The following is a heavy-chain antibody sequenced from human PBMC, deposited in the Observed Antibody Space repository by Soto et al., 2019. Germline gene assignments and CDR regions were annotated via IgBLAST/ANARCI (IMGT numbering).Heavy chain of an antibody. CDR3: ARHGPLTNNWNQLNY. CDR2: IYYNGNT. V-gene: IGHV4-39*01. CDR1: GGSISRSPYY. Sequence: QLQLQESGPGLVKPSETLSLTCTVSGGSISRSPYYWAWIRQPPGKGLQWIGNIYYNGNTFYNPSLKSRITTSIDTSKSPFSLGLSSVTASDTAVYYCARHGPLTNNWNQLNYWGQGTLVTVSS. J-gene: IGHJ4*02. D-gene: IGHD1-1*01.